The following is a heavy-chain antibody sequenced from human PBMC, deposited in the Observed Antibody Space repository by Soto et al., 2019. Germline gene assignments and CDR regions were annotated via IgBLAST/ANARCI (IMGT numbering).Heavy chain of an antibody. CDR2: ISNDGSNQ. J-gene: IGHJ6*02. CDR1: GFTFSPYA. D-gene: IGHD6-6*01. CDR3: VREKAARFLAGGMDV. V-gene: IGHV3-30*04. Sequence: PGGSLRLSCAASGFTFSPYAMHWIRQAPGTGLEWVAVISNDGSNQYYADSVKGRFTLTRDTSKNTLYLQMNGLRVEDTAIYYCVREKAARFLAGGMDVWGQGTTVTVSS.